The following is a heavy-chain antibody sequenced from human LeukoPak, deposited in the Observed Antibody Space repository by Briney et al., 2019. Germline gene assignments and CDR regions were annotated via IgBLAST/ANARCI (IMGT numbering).Heavy chain of an antibody. D-gene: IGHD4-23*01. V-gene: IGHV3-48*02. Sequence: GGSLRLSCAASGFDFQNHVIHWVCQVPGKGLEWVSYISTGSSTTYYADSVKGRFTISRDNVENSLYLQMNSLRDEDTAVYYCARVAAGYSVNYFDYWGQGTLVTVSS. CDR3: ARVAAGYSVNYFDY. CDR2: ISTGSSTT. J-gene: IGHJ4*02. CDR1: GFDFQNHV.